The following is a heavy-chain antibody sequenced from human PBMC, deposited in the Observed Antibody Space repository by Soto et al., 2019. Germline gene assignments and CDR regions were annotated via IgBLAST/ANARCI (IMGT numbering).Heavy chain of an antibody. J-gene: IGHJ4*02. Sequence: NPGGSLRLSCAASGFSFIDHYMTWIRQPPGKGLEWVSYISGSGSTIYYADSVKGRFTVSRDNARNSLYLQMNSLRAEDTAFYYCASDPYYYASGYWGQGTLVTVSS. D-gene: IGHD3-10*01. CDR2: ISGSGSTI. CDR1: GFSFIDHY. V-gene: IGHV3-11*01. CDR3: ASDPYYYASGY.